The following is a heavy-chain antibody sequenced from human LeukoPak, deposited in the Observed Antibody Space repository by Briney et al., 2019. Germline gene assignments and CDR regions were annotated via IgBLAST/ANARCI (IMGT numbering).Heavy chain of an antibody. D-gene: IGHD2-21*01. CDR3: ARDHCDDAACYPFDR. Sequence: PSETLSLTCNVSGASFNYYYWSWIRQPAGKGLEWIGRVYLGGSTNYNPSLKSRVMMSLDKANNQFSLRLSSVTAADTAIYYCARDHCDDAACYPFDRWGQGALATVSS. V-gene: IGHV4-4*07. CDR2: VYLGGST. CDR1: GASFNYYY. J-gene: IGHJ4*02.